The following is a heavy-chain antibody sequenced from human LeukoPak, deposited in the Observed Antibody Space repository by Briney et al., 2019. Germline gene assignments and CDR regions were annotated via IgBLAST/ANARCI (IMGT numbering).Heavy chain of an antibody. J-gene: IGHJ5*02. Sequence: TGGSLRLSCAASGFTFSSYEMNWVRQAPGKGLEWVSYISSSGSIIYYADSVKGRFTISRDNSKISLYLQMNSLRADDTAVYYCARAGGYSGYDSNWFDRWGQGTLVTVSS. CDR3: ARAGGYSGYDSNWFDR. V-gene: IGHV3-48*03. CDR1: GFTFSSYE. D-gene: IGHD5-12*01. CDR2: ISSSGSII.